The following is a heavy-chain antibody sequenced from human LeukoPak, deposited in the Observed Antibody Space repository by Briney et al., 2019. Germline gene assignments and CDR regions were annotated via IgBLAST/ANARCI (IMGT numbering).Heavy chain of an antibody. CDR2: IKQDGSEK. D-gene: IGHD6-13*01. J-gene: IGHJ3*02. CDR1: GFTFSSYW. CDR3: ARWAAPASI. V-gene: IGHV3-7*01. Sequence: GGSLRLFCAASGFTFSSYWMSGVRQAPGKGREGVSNIKQDGSEKYYVDSVKGRFPISRDNAKNSLYLQMNSLRAEDTAVYYCARWAAPASIWGQGTMVTVSS.